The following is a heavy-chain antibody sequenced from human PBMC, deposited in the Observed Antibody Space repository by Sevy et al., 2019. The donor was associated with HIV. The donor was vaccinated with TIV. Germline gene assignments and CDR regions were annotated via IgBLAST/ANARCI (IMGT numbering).Heavy chain of an antibody. Sequence: GGSLSLTCAASGLSVSRNYLSWIRQAPGKGLEWVSVIYSGGSTYYTDSVKGRFTVSSDTAKNTLYFQMNSLSAEDTAVYYCAGEKAWGGCDTWGQGTLVTVSS. CDR1: GLSVSRNY. CDR3: AGEKAWGGCDT. CDR2: IYSGGST. V-gene: IGHV3-53*01. J-gene: IGHJ3*02. D-gene: IGHD3-16*01.